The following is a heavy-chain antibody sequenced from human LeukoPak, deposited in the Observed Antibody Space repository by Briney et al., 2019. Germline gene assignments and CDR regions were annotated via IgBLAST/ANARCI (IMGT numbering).Heavy chain of an antibody. CDR2: INSDGRST. CDR1: GFTFSTYW. Sequence: GGSLRLSCAASGFTFSTYWMHWVRQAPGKGLVWVSHINSDGRSTSHADSVKGRFTISRDNAKNSLYLQMNSLRAEDTAIYYCSGQYSSSSVVDYWGQGTLVTVSS. J-gene: IGHJ4*02. CDR3: SGQYSSSSVVDY. V-gene: IGHV3-74*01. D-gene: IGHD6-6*01.